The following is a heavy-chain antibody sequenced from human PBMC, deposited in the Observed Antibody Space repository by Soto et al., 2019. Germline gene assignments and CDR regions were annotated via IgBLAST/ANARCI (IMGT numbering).Heavy chain of an antibody. CDR2: IFHDGNT. J-gene: IGHJ5*02. D-gene: IGHD2-8*02. Sequence: SETLSLTCAPSGASIGSGGWWSWVRQPPGKGLEWIAEIFHDGNTNYSPSLKSRVTISVDKSQNQFSLNVYSVTAADTAVYYCARHEGWTGPDQWGQGTLVTAPQ. V-gene: IGHV4-4*02. CDR1: GASIGSGGW. CDR3: ARHEGWTGPDQ.